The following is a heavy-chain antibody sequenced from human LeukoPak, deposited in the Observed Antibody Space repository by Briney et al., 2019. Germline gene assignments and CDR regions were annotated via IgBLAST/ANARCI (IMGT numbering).Heavy chain of an antibody. CDR1: AFTFSSYA. V-gene: IGHV3-23*01. CDR3: AKAMGEQWLLDY. D-gene: IGHD6-19*01. CDR2: ISGSGNNT. J-gene: IGHJ4*02. Sequence: GGSLRLSCAASAFTFSSYAMSWVRQAPGKGLEWVSAISGSGNNTYYADSVKGRFTISRDNSKNTLYLQMSSLRAEDSAIYYCAKAMGEQWLLDYWGQGTLVTVSS.